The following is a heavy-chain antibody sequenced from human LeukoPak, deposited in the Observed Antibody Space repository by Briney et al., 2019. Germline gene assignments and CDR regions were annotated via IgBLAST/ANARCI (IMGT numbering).Heavy chain of an antibody. J-gene: IGHJ5*02. CDR1: GYTFTNYY. CDR2: INPSGGST. CDR3: ARGGVGATTYVWFDP. Sequence: GASVKVSCKASGYTFTNYYIHWVRQAPGQGLECMGIINPSGGSTSYAQKFQGRVTMTRDMSTSTVYMELSSLRSEDTALYYCARGGVGATTYVWFDPWGQGTLVTVSS. V-gene: IGHV1-46*01. D-gene: IGHD1-26*01.